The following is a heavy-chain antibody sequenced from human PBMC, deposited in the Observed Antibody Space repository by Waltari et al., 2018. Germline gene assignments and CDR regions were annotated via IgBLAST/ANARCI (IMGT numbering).Heavy chain of an antibody. D-gene: IGHD6-13*01. Sequence: EVQLVQSGSEVKKPGESLKISSKGSGYSLTGYWIGWVRLMPRKGLEWMGITYPGASYTSYSPSFQGQVPISADKSIRTAYLQGSSLTASDTAMYYCATRRSSWYHWGQGTLVTVSS. V-gene: IGHV5-51*01. CDR2: TYPGASYT. CDR1: GYSLTGYW. CDR3: ATRRSSWYH. J-gene: IGHJ5*02.